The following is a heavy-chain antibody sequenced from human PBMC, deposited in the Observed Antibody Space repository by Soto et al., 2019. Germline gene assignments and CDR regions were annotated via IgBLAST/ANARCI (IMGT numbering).Heavy chain of an antibody. D-gene: IGHD3-22*01. CDR2: LSGSGVST. V-gene: IGHV3-23*01. CDR3: AKGGGSKDYYDTSGYYLYYYYAMDV. CDR1: GFTFSSYA. Sequence: EVQLLESGGGLVQPGGSLSLSCAASGFTFSSYAMTWVRQAPGKGLEWVSALSGSGVSTYYADSVKGRFTISRDNSKNTLYLQMKSLRAEDTAVYYCAKGGGSKDYYDTSGYYLYYYYAMDVWGQGTTVTVSS. J-gene: IGHJ6*02.